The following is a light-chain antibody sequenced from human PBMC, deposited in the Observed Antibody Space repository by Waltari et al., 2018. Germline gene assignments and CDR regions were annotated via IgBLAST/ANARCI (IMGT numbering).Light chain of an antibody. Sequence: SYELSQPPSVSESPGQTASITCSGADLGNKYVSWYQQKPGQSPVLVLYQDNRRPSGIPERFSGSNSWNTATLTISGTQAMDEADYHCQAWDSTTVVFGGGTKLTVL. CDR3: QAWDSTTVV. V-gene: IGLV3-1*01. CDR1: DLGNKY. CDR2: QDN. J-gene: IGLJ2*01.